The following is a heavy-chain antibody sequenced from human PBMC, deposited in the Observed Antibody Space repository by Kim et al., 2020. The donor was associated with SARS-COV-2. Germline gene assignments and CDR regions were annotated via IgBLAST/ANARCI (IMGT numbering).Heavy chain of an antibody. CDR3: ARGPPYYYDNYGYLGY. J-gene: IGHJ1*01. CDR2: INPSDVGT. V-gene: IGHV1-46*01. D-gene: IGHD3-22*01. CDR1: GYTFTSYY. Sequence: ASVKVSCKASGYTFTSYYIHWVRQAPGQGLEWMGIINPSDVGTTYAQKFQGRVSMTRDTSTGTAYMELSSLSSEDTAVYYCARGPPYYYDNYGYLGYWGQ.